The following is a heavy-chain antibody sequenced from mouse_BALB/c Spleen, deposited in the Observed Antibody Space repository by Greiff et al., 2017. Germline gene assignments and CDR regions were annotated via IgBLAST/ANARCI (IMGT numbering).Heavy chain of an antibody. Sequence: VQLQQSGAELARPGASVKLSCKASGYTFTSYWMQWVKQRPGQGLEWIGAIYPGDGDTRYTQKFKGKATLTADKSSSTAYMQLSSLASEDSAVYYCARDDYDGFAYWGQGTLVTVSA. CDR2: IYPGDGDT. V-gene: IGHV1-87*01. J-gene: IGHJ3*01. CDR1: GYTFTSYW. CDR3: ARDDYDGFAY. D-gene: IGHD2-4*01.